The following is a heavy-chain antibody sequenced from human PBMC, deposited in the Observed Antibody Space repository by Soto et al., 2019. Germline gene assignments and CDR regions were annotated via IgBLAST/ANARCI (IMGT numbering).Heavy chain of an antibody. Sequence: QVQLQQWGAGLLKPSETLSLTCAVYGGSFSGYYWTWIRQPPGTGLEWIGEINHSGSTNYNPSLKRRVTISVDTSKNQFSLRLTSVTAAYTAVYYCARDKITGLVDYWGQGTLVTASS. CDR3: ARDKITGLVDY. V-gene: IGHV4-34*01. CDR1: GGSFSGYY. D-gene: IGHD2-8*02. CDR2: INHSGST. J-gene: IGHJ4*02.